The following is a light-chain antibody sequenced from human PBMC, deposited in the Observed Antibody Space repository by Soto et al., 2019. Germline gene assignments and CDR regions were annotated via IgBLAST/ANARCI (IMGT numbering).Light chain of an antibody. CDR3: ASWDDSLSGVV. J-gene: IGLJ2*01. CDR1: SSNIGSNY. V-gene: IGLV1-47*01. CDR2: RNN. Sequence: QSVLTQPPSASGTPGQRVTISCSGSSSNIGSNYVYWYQQLPGTAPKLLIYRNNKRPSGVPDRFSGSKSGTSASLAISGLRSDDDADYYCASWDDSLSGVVFGGGTKLTVL.